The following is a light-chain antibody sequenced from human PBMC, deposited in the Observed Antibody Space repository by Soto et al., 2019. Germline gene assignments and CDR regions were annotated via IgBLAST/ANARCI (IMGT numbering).Light chain of an antibody. Sequence: QSVLTQSPSASASLGASVKLTCTLSSGHSDYAIAWHQQQPEKGPRYLMKLNSDGSHSKGDGIPDRFSGSSSGAERYLTISSLPSEDEADYHCQTWGAGMVFGGGTKLTVL. J-gene: IGLJ3*02. V-gene: IGLV4-69*01. CDR2: LNSDGSH. CDR3: QTWGAGMV. CDR1: SGHSDYA.